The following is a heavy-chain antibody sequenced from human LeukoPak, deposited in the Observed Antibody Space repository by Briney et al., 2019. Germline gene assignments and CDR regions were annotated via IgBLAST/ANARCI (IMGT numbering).Heavy chain of an antibody. CDR3: ARDIVVVVAATPQYYFDY. Sequence: ASVKVSCKASGYTFTSYFMHWVRQAPGQGLEWMGWINPNSGGTNYAQKFQGRVTMTRDTSISTAYMELSRLRSDDTAVYYCARDIVVVVAATPQYYFDYWGQGTLVTVSS. D-gene: IGHD2-15*01. V-gene: IGHV1-2*02. J-gene: IGHJ4*02. CDR1: GYTFTSYF. CDR2: INPNSGGT.